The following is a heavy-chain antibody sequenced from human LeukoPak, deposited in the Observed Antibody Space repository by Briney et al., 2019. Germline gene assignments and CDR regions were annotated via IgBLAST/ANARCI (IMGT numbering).Heavy chain of an antibody. Sequence: GGSLRLSCAASGFTFSNAWMSWVRQAPGKGLEWVGRIKSITDGGTTDYAAPVKGRFTISRDDSKSTLSLQMTSLKTEDTAVYYCTTETYYYDSSGFYYAYWGHGTLVTVSS. CDR1: GFTFSNAW. CDR3: TTETYYYDSSGFYYAY. D-gene: IGHD3-22*01. CDR2: IKSITDGGTT. V-gene: IGHV3-15*01. J-gene: IGHJ4*01.